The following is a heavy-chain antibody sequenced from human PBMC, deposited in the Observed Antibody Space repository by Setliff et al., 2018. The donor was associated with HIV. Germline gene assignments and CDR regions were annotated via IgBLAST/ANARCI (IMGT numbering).Heavy chain of an antibody. CDR1: GGSISNYY. CDR3: ARGGYYFGSSLIEYFQH. Sequence: SETLSLTCTVSGGSISNYYWSWIRQPAGKGLEWIGRIYTSGSTNYNPSLKSRVTMSVDTSKNQFSLKLTSVTAADTAVYCCARGGYYFGSSLIEYFQHWGQGTLVTVSS. J-gene: IGHJ1*01. D-gene: IGHD3-22*01. CDR2: IYTSGST. V-gene: IGHV4-4*07.